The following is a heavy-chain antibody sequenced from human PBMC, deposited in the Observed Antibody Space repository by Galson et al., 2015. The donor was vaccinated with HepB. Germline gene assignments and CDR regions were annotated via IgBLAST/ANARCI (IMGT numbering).Heavy chain of an antibody. CDR2: INAGNGNT. Sequence: SVKVSCKASGYTFTSYAMHWVRQAPGQRLEWMGWINAGNGNTKYSQKFQGRVTITRDTSASTAYMELSSLRSEDTAVYYCARTGIAVAGINYWGQGTLVTVSS. CDR1: GYTFTSYA. J-gene: IGHJ4*02. D-gene: IGHD6-19*01. CDR3: ARTGIAVAGINY. V-gene: IGHV1-3*01.